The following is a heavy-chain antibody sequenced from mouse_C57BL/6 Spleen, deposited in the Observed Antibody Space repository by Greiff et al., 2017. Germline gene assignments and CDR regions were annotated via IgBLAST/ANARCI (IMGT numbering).Heavy chain of an antibody. Sequence: EVKLVESGGGLVKPGGSLKLSCAASGFTFSDYGMHWVRQAPEKGLEWVAYISSGSSTIYYADTVKGRFTISRDNAKNTLFLQMTSLRSEYTAMYYCAREWDDYYFDYWGQGTTLTVSS. CDR3: AREWDDYYFDY. CDR1: GFTFSDYG. V-gene: IGHV5-17*01. D-gene: IGHD4-1*01. CDR2: ISSGSSTI. J-gene: IGHJ2*01.